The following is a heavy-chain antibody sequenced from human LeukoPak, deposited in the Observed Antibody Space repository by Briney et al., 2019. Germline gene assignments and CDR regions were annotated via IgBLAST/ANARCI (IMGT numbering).Heavy chain of an antibody. CDR2: ISSSGSTI. Sequence: PGGSLRLSCAASGFTFSSYEMNWVRQAPGKGLEWVSYISSSGSTIYYADSVKGRFTISRDNAKNSLYLQMNSLRTEDTAVYYCARTQYGKAYYYYYYMDVWGKGTTVTVSS. CDR3: ARTQYGKAYYYYYYMDV. J-gene: IGHJ6*03. V-gene: IGHV3-48*03. CDR1: GFTFSSYE. D-gene: IGHD2-21*01.